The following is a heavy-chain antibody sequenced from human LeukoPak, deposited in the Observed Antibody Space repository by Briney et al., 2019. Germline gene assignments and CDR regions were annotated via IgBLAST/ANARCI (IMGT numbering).Heavy chain of an antibody. V-gene: IGHV4-39*01. Sequence: SETLSLTCTVSGGSISSGDYYWSCIRQPPGKGLECIGSIYYSGSTYYNPSLKSRVTISVDTSKHQFSLKLSSVTAADTAAYYCARTYDFWSGSTYFDYWGQGTLVTVSS. CDR1: GGSISSGDYY. J-gene: IGHJ4*02. D-gene: IGHD3-3*01. CDR3: ARTYDFWSGSTYFDY. CDR2: IYYSGST.